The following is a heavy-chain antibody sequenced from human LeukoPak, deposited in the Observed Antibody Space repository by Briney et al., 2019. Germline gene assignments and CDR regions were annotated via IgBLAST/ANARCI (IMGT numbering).Heavy chain of an antibody. Sequence: GGSLRLSCAASGFTFSSYWMHWVRQAPGKGLVWVSRINSDGSTTSYADSVKGRFTISRDNAKNTLYLQMNSLRAEDTAVYYCARGGSGWYVGGSFDYWGQGTLVTVSS. D-gene: IGHD6-19*01. CDR1: GFTFSSYW. J-gene: IGHJ4*02. CDR2: INSDGSTT. V-gene: IGHV3-74*01. CDR3: ARGGSGWYVGGSFDY.